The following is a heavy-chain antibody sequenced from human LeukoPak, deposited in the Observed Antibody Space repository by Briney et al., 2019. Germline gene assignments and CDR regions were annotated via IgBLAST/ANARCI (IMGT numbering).Heavy chain of an antibody. CDR3: AAVKTYYYDTSGYYFPLNAFDI. CDR1: GYSLTELS. J-gene: IGHJ3*02. V-gene: IGHV1-24*01. CDR2: FDPEDGET. D-gene: IGHD3-22*01. Sequence: ASVKVSCKVSGYSLTELSMHWVRQAPGKGLEWMGGFDPEDGETIYAQKFQGRVTMTEDTSTDTAYMELSSLRSEDTAVYYCAAVKTYYYDTSGYYFPLNAFDIWGQGTMVTVSS.